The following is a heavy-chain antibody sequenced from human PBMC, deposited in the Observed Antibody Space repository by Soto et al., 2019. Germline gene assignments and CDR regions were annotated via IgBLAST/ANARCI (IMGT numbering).Heavy chain of an antibody. V-gene: IGHV4-59*01. CDR2: ILYTGNT. CDR3: ARAAYGSGNYYAPHYYYAMDV. J-gene: IGHJ6*02. D-gene: IGHD3-10*01. CDR1: GASISSYF. Sequence: SETLSLTCSVSGASISSYFWSWIRQPPGKGLEWLGYILYTGNTNYNPSLKSRVTMSVDTSKNQVSLKLSSVTVADTAVYYCARAAYGSGNYYAPHYYYAMDVWGQGKTVTVSS.